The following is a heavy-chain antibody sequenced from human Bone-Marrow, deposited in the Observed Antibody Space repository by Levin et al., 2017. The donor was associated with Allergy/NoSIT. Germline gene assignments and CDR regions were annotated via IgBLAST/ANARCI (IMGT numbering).Heavy chain of an antibody. CDR2: VSGFGSST. Sequence: QPGGSLRLSCAASGFTFSNYAMAWVRQGPGKGLDWVAGVSGFGSSTYYADSVRDRFTISRDRSKNTVYLQIHGLRVEDTAIYYCAKDADEDFGDDGGLDLWGLGTLVTVSS. D-gene: IGHD3-16*01. J-gene: IGHJ5*02. V-gene: IGHV3-23*01. CDR1: GFTFSNYA. CDR3: AKDADEDFGDDGGLDL.